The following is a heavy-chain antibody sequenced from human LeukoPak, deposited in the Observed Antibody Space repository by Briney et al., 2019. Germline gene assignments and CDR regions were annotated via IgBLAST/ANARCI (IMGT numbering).Heavy chain of an antibody. D-gene: IGHD1-7*01. CDR3: ARDQGGNWNSNFDY. CDR1: VYTFTNYG. V-gene: IGHV1-18*01. CDR2: ISAYNGNT. Sequence: ASVNVSFKASVYTFTNYGISWVRQAPGQGLEWMGWISAYNGNTNYAQKLQGRVTVTTDTSTSTAYMELRSLRSDDAAVYYCARDQGGNWNSNFDYWGQGTLVTVSS. J-gene: IGHJ4*02.